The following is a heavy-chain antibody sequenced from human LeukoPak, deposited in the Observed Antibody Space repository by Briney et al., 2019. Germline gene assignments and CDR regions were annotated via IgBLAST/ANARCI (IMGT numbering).Heavy chain of an antibody. CDR2: INPNSGGT. Sequence: GASVKVSCKASGYTFTGYYMHWVRQAPGQGLEWMGWINPNSGGTNYAQKFQGRVTMTRDTSISTAYMELSRLRSDDTAVYYCARDDCSSTSCYPPRYYYMDVWGKGTTVTVSS. D-gene: IGHD2-2*01. CDR1: GYTFTGYY. CDR3: ARDDCSSTSCYPPRYYYMDV. V-gene: IGHV1-2*02. J-gene: IGHJ6*03.